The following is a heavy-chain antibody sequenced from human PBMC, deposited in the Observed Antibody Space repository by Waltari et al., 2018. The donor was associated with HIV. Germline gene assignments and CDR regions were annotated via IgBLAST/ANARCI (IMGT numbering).Heavy chain of an antibody. CDR2: INPDSGGT. CDR3: AREEVRKTYRWGMITFASPSSGMDV. J-gene: IGHJ6*02. V-gene: IGHV1-2*02. CDR1: GYTFTSYH. Sequence: QVQLVQSGAEVKKPGASGTVSCQASGYTFTSYHIHWVRQAAGHGLEWMGWINPDSGGTKYAQRFQGRVTMTRDTSLSTTYIELSSLRSDDTAVYYCAREEVRKTYRWGMITFASPSSGMDVWGQGTTITVSS. D-gene: IGHD3-16*01.